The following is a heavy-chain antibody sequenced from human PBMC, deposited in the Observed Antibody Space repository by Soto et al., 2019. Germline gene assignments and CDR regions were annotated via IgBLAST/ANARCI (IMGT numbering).Heavy chain of an antibody. D-gene: IGHD3-22*01. CDR2: ISNDGGEK. CDR3: ATQDSYFYGMDV. Sequence: QVQLVESGGGVVQPGRSLRLSCAASGFTFSSFGMHWVRQAPGKGLEWVAVISNDGGEKRYGDSVKGRFTISRDNSKNTLYLQMSSLRAEDAAVYYCATQDSYFYGMDVWGQGTTVTVSS. CDR1: GFTFSSFG. J-gene: IGHJ6*02. V-gene: IGHV3-30*03.